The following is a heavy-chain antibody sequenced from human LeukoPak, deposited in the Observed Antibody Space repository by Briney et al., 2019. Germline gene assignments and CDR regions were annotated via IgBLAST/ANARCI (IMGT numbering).Heavy chain of an antibody. CDR3: ARDGYSSSWYVVDAFDI. CDR2: IIPMYGTA. V-gene: IGHV1-69*13. CDR1: GGTFSTYA. D-gene: IGHD6-13*01. Sequence: SVKVSCKASGGTFSTYAISWVRQAPGQGLEWMGGIIPMYGTANYAPKFQGRVTITADESTSTAYMELSSLRSEDTAVYYCARDGYSSSWYVVDAFDIWGQGTMATVSS. J-gene: IGHJ3*02.